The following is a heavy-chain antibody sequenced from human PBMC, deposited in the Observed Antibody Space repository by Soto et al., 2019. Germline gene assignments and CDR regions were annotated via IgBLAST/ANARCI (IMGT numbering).Heavy chain of an antibody. J-gene: IGHJ4*02. D-gene: IGHD5-12*01. Sequence: VGSLRLPCAVSGFTFSSHAMRWVRQAPGKGLEWVSAIGGSGGSTYYADSVKGRFTISRDNSKNTLYLQMNSLRAEDTAVYYCAKDIDGYNRPVDYCGEGTLVTV. CDR1: GFTFSSHA. V-gene: IGHV3-23*01. CDR2: IGGSGGST. CDR3: AKDIDGYNRPVDY.